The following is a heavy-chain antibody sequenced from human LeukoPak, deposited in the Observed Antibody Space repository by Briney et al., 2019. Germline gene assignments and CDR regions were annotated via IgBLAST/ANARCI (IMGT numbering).Heavy chain of an antibody. D-gene: IGHD3-16*02. V-gene: IGHV5-51*01. CDR3: ARSPIMITFGGVIVPFDY. J-gene: IGHJ4*02. CDR2: IYPGDSDT. CDR1: GYSFTSYW. Sequence: GESPKISCKGSGYSFTSYWIGWVRQMPGKGLGWVGIIYPGDSDTRYSPSFQGQVTISADKSISTAYLQWSSLKASDTAMYYCARSPIMITFGGVIVPFDYWGQGTLVTVSS.